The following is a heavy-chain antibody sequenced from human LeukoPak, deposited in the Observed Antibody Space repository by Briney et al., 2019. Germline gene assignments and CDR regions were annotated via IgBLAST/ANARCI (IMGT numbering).Heavy chain of an antibody. V-gene: IGHV3-7*01. CDR3: ARDAGWGYYDL. CDR2: IDKHGSGK. D-gene: IGHD1-26*01. J-gene: IGHJ4*02. CDR1: GFTFSISR. Sequence: GGSLRLSCVASGFTFSISRVTWVRQAPGKGLEWVANIDKHGSGKYYVDSVKGRFAISRDYASNSVFLQMDSLRAEDTSVYYCARDAGWGYYDLWGQGTPVTVSS.